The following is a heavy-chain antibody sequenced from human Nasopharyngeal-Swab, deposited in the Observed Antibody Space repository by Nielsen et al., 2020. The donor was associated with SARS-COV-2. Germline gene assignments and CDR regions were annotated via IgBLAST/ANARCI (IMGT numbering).Heavy chain of an antibody. D-gene: IGHD2-21*02. J-gene: IGHJ3*01. CDR3: ARMHCGGDCYSRGEDAFDL. CDR2: IIPIFGTS. CDR1: GGTYSIYA. Sequence: SVKVSCKASGGTYSIYAISWVRQAPGHGPEWMGEIIPIFGTSNYAQKFQGRVTITADEFTSTAYMELSSLRSVDTAVYYCARMHCGGDCYSRGEDAFDLWGQGTLVTVSS. V-gene: IGHV1-69*13.